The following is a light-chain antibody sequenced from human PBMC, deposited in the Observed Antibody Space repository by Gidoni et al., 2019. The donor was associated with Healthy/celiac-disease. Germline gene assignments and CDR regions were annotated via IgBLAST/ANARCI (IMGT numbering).Light chain of an antibody. CDR2: DAS. Sequence: EIVLTQSPATLSLSPGERATLSCRASQRVSSYLAWYQQQPGQAPRLLIYDASNRATGIPARFSGSGSGTDFTLTISSLEPEDFAVYYCQQRSNWPPYTFXQXTKLEIK. CDR3: QQRSNWPPYT. CDR1: QRVSSY. V-gene: IGKV3-11*01. J-gene: IGKJ2*01.